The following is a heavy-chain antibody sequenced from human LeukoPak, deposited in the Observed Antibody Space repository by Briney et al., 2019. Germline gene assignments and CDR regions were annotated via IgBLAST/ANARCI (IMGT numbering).Heavy chain of an antibody. J-gene: IGHJ4*02. CDR1: GYTFTGYY. CDR2: INPNSGGT. CDR3: ARVSVQYYYGSGSYYNVYFDY. Sequence: ASVKVSCKASGYTFTGYYMHWVRQAPGQGLEWMGWINPNSGGTNYAQKFQGRVTMTRDTSTSTAYMELSRLRSDDTAVYYCARVSVQYYYGSGSYYNVYFDYWGQGTLVTVSS. D-gene: IGHD3-10*01. V-gene: IGHV1-2*02.